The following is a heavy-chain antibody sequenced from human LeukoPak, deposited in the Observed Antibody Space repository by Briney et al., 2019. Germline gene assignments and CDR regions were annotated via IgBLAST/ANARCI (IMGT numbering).Heavy chain of an antibody. J-gene: IGHJ6*03. V-gene: IGHV3-9*01. CDR3: AKGVGVDSIVDYMDV. Sequence: SLRLSCAASGFTFDDYAMHWVRQAPGKGLEWVSGISWNSGSIGYADSVKGRFTISRDNAKNSLYLQMNSLRAEDTALYYCAKGVGVDSIVDYMDVWGKGTTVTISS. CDR1: GFTFDDYA. D-gene: IGHD3-10*01. CDR2: ISWNSGSI.